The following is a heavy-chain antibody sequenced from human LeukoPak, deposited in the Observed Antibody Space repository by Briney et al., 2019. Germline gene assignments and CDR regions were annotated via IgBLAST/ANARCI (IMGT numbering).Heavy chain of an antibody. CDR2: IYSTGST. CDR1: GGSINFYY. Sequence: KPSETLSLTCTVSGGSINFYYWSWIRQPAGKGLEWIGRIYSTGSTNYSPSLKSRVTISVDTSKNQFSLKVSSVTAADTAVYYCARRELLSTPDAFDIWGQGTMVTVSS. CDR3: ARRELLSTPDAFDI. J-gene: IGHJ3*02. V-gene: IGHV4-4*07. D-gene: IGHD3-10*01.